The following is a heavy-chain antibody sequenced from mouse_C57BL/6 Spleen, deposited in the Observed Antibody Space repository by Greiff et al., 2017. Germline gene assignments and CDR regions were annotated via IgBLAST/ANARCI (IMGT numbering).Heavy chain of an antibody. Sequence: QVQLQQPGAELVKPGASVKLSCKASGYTFTSYWMQWVKQRPGQGLEWIGEIDPSDSYTNYNQKFKGKATLTVDTSSSTAYMQLSSLTSEDSAVYYCARPHYDYERYFDVWGTGTTVTVSS. D-gene: IGHD2-4*01. J-gene: IGHJ1*03. V-gene: IGHV1-50*01. CDR2: IDPSDSYT. CDR3: ARPHYDYERYFDV. CDR1: GYTFTSYW.